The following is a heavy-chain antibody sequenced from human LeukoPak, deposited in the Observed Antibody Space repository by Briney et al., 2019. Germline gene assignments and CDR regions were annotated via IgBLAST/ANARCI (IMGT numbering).Heavy chain of an antibody. CDR1: GFTFSSYG. CDR2: ISGSGGST. J-gene: IGHJ4*02. D-gene: IGHD6-19*01. V-gene: IGHV3-23*01. Sequence: GGTLRLSCAASGFTFSSYGMSWVRQAPGKGLEWVSAISGSGGSTYYADSVKGRFTISRDNSKNTLYLQMNSLRAEDTAVYYCAKTENKQWLARRPSYYFDYWGQGTLVTVSS. CDR3: AKTENKQWLARRPSYYFDY.